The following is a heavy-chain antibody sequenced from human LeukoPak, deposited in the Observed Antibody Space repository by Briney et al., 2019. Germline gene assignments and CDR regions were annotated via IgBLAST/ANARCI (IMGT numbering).Heavy chain of an antibody. CDR3: ARGRDHAFDI. CDR2: SSASSSDV. J-gene: IGHJ3*02. CDR1: GLAFSSSA. Sequence: GGSLRLSCAASGLAFSSSAMNWVRQTPGKGLEWLSYSSASSSDVYYADSVKGRFTISRDNPKSSLYLQMNSLTAEDTAIYFCARGRDHAFDIWGQGTRVTVSS. V-gene: IGHV3-48*01.